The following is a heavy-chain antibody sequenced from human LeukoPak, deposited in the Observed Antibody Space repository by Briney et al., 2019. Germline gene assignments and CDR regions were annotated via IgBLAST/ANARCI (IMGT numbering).Heavy chain of an antibody. CDR1: GYTFTGYY. V-gene: IGHV1-2*04. D-gene: IGHD6-13*01. J-gene: IGHJ6*02. CDR2: INPNSGGT. Sequence: ASVKVSCKASGYTFTGYYMHWVRQAPGQGLEWMGWINPNSGGTNYAQKFQGWVTMTRDTSISTAYMELSRLRSDDTAVYYCARARFRAAAGHGMDVWGQGTTVTVSS. CDR3: ARARFRAAAGHGMDV.